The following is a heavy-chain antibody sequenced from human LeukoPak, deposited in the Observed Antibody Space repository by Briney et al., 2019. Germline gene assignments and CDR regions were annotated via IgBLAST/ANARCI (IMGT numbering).Heavy chain of an antibody. CDR2: ISSSSGTI. J-gene: IGHJ4*02. V-gene: IGHV3-48*01. Sequence: PGGSLRLSCVGSGFIFSSYSMNWVRQAPGKGLEWISYISSSSGTIYYADSVKGRFTISRDNAKNTLYLQMNSLRADDTAVYYCARETPGSRVFDSWGQGTLVTVSS. CDR1: GFIFSSYS. CDR3: ARETPGSRVFDS. D-gene: IGHD1-14*01.